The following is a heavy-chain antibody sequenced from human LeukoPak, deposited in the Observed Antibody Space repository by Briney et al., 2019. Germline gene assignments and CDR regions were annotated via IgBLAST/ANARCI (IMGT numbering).Heavy chain of an antibody. D-gene: IGHD3-10*01. V-gene: IGHV4-39*01. CDR3: ASEPYGSGSFLGAFDI. CDR2: IYYSGST. J-gene: IGHJ3*02. Sequence: PSETLSLTCAVSDDSIRSSAYYSGWIRQPPGKGLEWIGSIYYSGSTYYNPSLKSRVTISIDTSKNQFSLKLSSVTAADTAVYYCASEPYGSGSFLGAFDIWGQGTMVTVSS. CDR1: DDSIRSSAYY.